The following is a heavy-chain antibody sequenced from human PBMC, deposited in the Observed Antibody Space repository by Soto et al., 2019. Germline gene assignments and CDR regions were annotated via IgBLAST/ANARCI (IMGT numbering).Heavy chain of an antibody. J-gene: IGHJ4*02. CDR1: GITFSNYG. CDR3: VSGYGYFHN. V-gene: IGHV3-33*01. D-gene: IGHD3-22*01. CDR2: IWYDGRDK. Sequence: QVQLVESGGGVVQPGRSLRLSCAASGITFSNYGTHWVRQAPGKGLEWVAVIWYDGRDKYYADSVKGRFTISRDNSKNSLYLQMNSLTADDTAVYYCVSGYGYFHNCGQGTLDTVSS.